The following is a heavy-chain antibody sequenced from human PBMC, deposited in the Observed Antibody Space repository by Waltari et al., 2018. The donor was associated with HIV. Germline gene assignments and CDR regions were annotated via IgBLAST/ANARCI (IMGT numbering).Heavy chain of an antibody. V-gene: IGHV4-4*07. CDR2: IYPTVRT. J-gene: IGHJ4*02. CDR3: ARGRKGYLGIEDFDS. CDR1: GGSISSYY. D-gene: IGHD2-15*01. Sequence: QVQLQESGPGLVKPSETLSLICSVSGGSISSYYWSWIRQPAGKGLEWIGRIYPTVRTDYNPSLQSRVTISLDTSQHQFSLRLNSVTAADNGVYYCARGRKGYLGIEDFDSWGQGTLVTVTS.